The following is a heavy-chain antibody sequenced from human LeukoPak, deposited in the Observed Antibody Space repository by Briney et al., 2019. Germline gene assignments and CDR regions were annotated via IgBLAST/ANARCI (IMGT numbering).Heavy chain of an antibody. CDR1: GFTFTSYA. Sequence: PGGSLRLSCAASGFTFTSYAMSWVRQAPGKGLEWVSVISDNGGSTYYADSVQGRFTISRDNSKNTLYLQMNSLRAEDTAVYYCASLDTAMVNWGQGTLVTVSS. CDR2: ISDNGGST. CDR3: ASLDTAMVN. V-gene: IGHV3-23*01. D-gene: IGHD5-18*01. J-gene: IGHJ4*02.